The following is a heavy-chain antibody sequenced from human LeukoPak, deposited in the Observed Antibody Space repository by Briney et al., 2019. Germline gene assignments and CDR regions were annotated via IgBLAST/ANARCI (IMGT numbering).Heavy chain of an antibody. CDR2: ISAYNGNA. D-gene: IGHD4-23*01. J-gene: IGHJ4*02. CDR3: ARRTSDCGGNYYYFDY. Sequence: ASVKVSCKASGYTFTSYGISWVRQAPGQGLEWMGWISAYNGNANYAQKLQGRVTMTTDTSTSTAYMELRSLRSDDTAVYYCARRTSDCGGNYYYFDYWGQGTLVTVSS. CDR1: GYTFTSYG. V-gene: IGHV1-18*01.